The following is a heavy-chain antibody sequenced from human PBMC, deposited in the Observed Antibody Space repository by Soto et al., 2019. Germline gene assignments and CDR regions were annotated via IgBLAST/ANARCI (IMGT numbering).Heavy chain of an antibody. CDR3: AKGIGVSVAGTDY. J-gene: IGHJ4*02. D-gene: IGHD6-19*01. CDR2: ISGSGGST. CDR1: GFTFSSHA. Sequence: EVQLLESGGGLVQPGGSLRLSCVASGFTFSSHAMSWVRQAPGKGLEWVSGISGSGGSTYYADSVKGRFSISRDNSENTLYLQMNRLRVEDTAVYYCAKGIGVSVAGTDYWGQGTLVTVSS. V-gene: IGHV3-23*01.